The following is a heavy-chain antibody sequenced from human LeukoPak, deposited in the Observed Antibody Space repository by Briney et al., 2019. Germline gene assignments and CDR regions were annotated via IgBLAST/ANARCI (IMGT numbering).Heavy chain of an antibody. Sequence: SETLSLTCAVYVGSLSGYYWSWIRQPPGKGLEWIGEINHSGSTNYNSSLKSRVTISVDTSKNQFSLKLSSVTAADTAVYYCARGYYGSGSHCCHVDVWGKGTTITVSA. CDR1: VGSLSGYY. CDR2: INHSGST. J-gene: IGHJ6*04. V-gene: IGHV4-34*01. CDR3: ARGYYGSGSHCCHVDV. D-gene: IGHD3-10*01.